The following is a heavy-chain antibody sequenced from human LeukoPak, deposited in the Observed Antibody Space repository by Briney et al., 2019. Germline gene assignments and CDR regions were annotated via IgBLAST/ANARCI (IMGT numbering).Heavy chain of an antibody. D-gene: IGHD2-21*01. Sequence: GGSLRLSCAASGFTFSSYWMSWVRRAPGKGLEWVANIKQDGSEKYYVDSVKGRFTISRDNAKSSLFLQMNSLRAEDTAVYYCARGQNIYYWGQGILVTVSS. V-gene: IGHV3-7*01. CDR1: GFTFSSYW. CDR3: ARGQNIYY. CDR2: IKQDGSEK. J-gene: IGHJ4*02.